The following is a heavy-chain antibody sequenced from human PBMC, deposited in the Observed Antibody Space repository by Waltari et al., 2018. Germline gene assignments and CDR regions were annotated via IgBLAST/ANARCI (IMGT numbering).Heavy chain of an antibody. V-gene: IGHV3-15*01. D-gene: IGHD3-3*01. CDR1: GTSFPHAW. Sequence: VQLVGPGGGLVEPGGFLRLSCTASGTSFPHAWLTWGRQAPGKGLEWVGLIKSRGSGETVDYAAPVKGRFTISRDDSKDTVYLQMSSLRVEDTALYYCTADLSEFGHGEIDFWGQGSQVTVSS. CDR2: IKSRGSGETV. CDR3: TADLSEFGHGEIDF. J-gene: IGHJ4*02.